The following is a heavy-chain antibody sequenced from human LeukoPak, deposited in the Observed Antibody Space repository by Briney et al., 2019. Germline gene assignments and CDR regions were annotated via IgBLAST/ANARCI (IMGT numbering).Heavy chain of an antibody. Sequence: SETLPLTCTVSGGSMSGYFWSWIRQPPGKGLEWIGYIYTSARYNPSLKSRVSISVDTSKNHLSLKLSSVTAADTAMYYCARNLDYDIGPSDAFEMLGQGTMVTVSS. D-gene: IGHD3-22*01. J-gene: IGHJ3*02. V-gene: IGHV4-59*01. CDR2: IYTSAR. CDR1: GGSMSGYF. CDR3: ARNLDYDIGPSDAFEM.